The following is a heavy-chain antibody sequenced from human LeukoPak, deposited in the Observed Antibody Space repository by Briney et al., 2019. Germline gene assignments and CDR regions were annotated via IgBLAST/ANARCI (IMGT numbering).Heavy chain of an antibody. V-gene: IGHV4-39*07. CDR3: ARMFSYGSGRYFDY. CDR2: IYYSGST. CDR1: GGSISSSSYY. J-gene: IGHJ4*02. Sequence: SETLSLTCTVSGGSISSSSYYWGWIRQPPGKGLEWIGSIYYSGSTYYNPSLKSRVTISVDTSKNQFSLKLSSVTAADTAMYYCARMFSYGSGRYFDYWGQGSLVTVSS. D-gene: IGHD3-10*01.